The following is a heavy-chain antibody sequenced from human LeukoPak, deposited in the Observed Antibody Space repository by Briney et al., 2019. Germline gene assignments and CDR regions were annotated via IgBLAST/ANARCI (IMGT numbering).Heavy chain of an antibody. CDR3: ALPSGD. V-gene: IGHV1-69*06. CDR1: RGTFSNYA. J-gene: IGHJ4*02. CDR2: IIPIFGTA. D-gene: IGHD2-15*01. Sequence: SVKVSRKPARGTFSNYAISWVRQAPGQGLEWMGGIIPIFGTANYAQKFQGRVTITADKSTSTAYMELSSLRSEDTAVYYCALPSGDWGQGTLVTVSS.